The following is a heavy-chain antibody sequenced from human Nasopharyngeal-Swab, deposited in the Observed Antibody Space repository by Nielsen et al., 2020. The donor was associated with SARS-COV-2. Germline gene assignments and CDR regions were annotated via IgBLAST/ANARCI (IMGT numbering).Heavy chain of an antibody. V-gene: IGHV4-31*02. CDR2: IYYSGST. D-gene: IGHD3-22*01. Sequence: WIRQPPGKGLEWTGYIYYSGSTYYNPSLKSRVTISVDTSKNQSSLKLSSVTAADTAVYYCARGFVGAYYDSNLDVWGKGTTVTVSS. J-gene: IGHJ6*04. CDR3: ARGFVGAYYDSNLDV.